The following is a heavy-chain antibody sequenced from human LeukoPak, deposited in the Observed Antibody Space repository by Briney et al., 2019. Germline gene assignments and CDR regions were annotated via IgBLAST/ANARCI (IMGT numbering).Heavy chain of an antibody. Sequence: ASVKVSCKASGYTFTSYGISWVRQAPGQGLEWMGWISGYDGDTKYSQNVQGRVTMTTDTSTNTAYMELRNLRSDDTALYYCARGFSVGESYFDYWGQGSLVTVSS. CDR3: ARGFSVGESYFDY. V-gene: IGHV1-18*01. D-gene: IGHD2/OR15-2a*01. CDR2: ISGYDGDT. J-gene: IGHJ4*02. CDR1: GYTFTSYG.